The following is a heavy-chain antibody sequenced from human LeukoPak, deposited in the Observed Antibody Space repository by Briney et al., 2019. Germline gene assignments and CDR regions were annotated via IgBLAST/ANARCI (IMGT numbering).Heavy chain of an antibody. V-gene: IGHV3-23*01. CDR3: AKTVWFGESYYYFDY. Sequence: GGSLRLSCAASGFTFSGYAMSWVRQAPGKGLEWVSAISGSGGRTYYADSVKGRFTISRDNSKNTLYLQMNSLRAEDTAVYYCAKTVWFGESYYYFDYWGQGTLVTVSS. D-gene: IGHD3-10*01. CDR2: ISGSGGRT. J-gene: IGHJ4*02. CDR1: GFTFSGYA.